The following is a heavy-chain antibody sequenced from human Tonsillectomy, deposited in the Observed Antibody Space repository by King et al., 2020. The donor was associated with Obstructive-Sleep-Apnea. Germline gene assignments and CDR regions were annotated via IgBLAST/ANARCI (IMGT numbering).Heavy chain of an antibody. CDR1: GFTFSSYA. CDR2: IWYDGSNK. CDR3: ARDNYENTSGFYLTEAFDI. Sequence: VQLVESGGGVVQPGRSLRLACVVSGFTFSSYAMHWVRQAPGKGLEWVATIWYDGSNKYYGDSVKGRFTISRDNSKNKLYLQMNSLRAEDTAVYYCARDNYENTSGFYLTEAFDIWGQGTMVTVSS. J-gene: IGHJ3*02. D-gene: IGHD3-22*01. V-gene: IGHV3-33*01.